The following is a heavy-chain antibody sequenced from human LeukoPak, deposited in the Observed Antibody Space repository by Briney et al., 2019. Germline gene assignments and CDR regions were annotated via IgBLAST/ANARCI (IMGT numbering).Heavy chain of an antibody. CDR2: IYYSGST. D-gene: IGHD1-26*01. Sequence: SETLSLTCTVSGGPISSYYWSWIRQPPGKGLEWIGYIYYSGSTNYNPSLKSRVTISVDTSKNQFSLKLSSVTAADTAVYYCARDVGFALDYWGQGTLVTVSS. V-gene: IGHV4-59*01. J-gene: IGHJ4*02. CDR3: ARDVGFALDY. CDR1: GGPISSYY.